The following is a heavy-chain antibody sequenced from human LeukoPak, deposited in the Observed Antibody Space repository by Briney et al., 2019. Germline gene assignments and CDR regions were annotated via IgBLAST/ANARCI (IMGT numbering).Heavy chain of an antibody. Sequence: SETLSLTCTVSGGSISSYYWSWIRQPPGKGLEWIGYIYYSGSTNYNPSLKSRVTISVDTSKNQFSLKLSSVTAADTAVYYCARGSDSSSWYEDYYGMDVWGQGTTVTVSS. CDR3: ARGSDSSSWYEDYYGMDV. V-gene: IGHV4-59*01. J-gene: IGHJ6*02. CDR2: IYYSGST. D-gene: IGHD6-13*01. CDR1: GGSISSYY.